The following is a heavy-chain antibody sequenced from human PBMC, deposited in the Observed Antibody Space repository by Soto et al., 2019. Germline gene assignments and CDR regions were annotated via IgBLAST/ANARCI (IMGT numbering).Heavy chain of an antibody. V-gene: IGHV3-48*03. J-gene: IGHJ4*02. CDR3: ARDMTFYDSSGFYAYYFDH. Sequence: GGSLRLSCEASGFTFSSYEMNWVRQAPGKGLEWISYISASGNTIYYADSVRGRFTVSRDNAENSLYLQMNSLRADDTAVYSCARDMTFYDSSGFYAYYFDHWGQGTPVTVSS. CDR2: ISASGNTI. CDR1: GFTFSSYE. D-gene: IGHD3-22*01.